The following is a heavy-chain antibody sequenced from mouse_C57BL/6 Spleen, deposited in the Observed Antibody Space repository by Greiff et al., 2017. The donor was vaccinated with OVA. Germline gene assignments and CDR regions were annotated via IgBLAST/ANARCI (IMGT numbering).Heavy chain of an antibody. CDR1: GFSLTSYG. Sequence: VQLMESGPGLVQPSQSLSITCTVSGFSLTSYGVHWVRQSPGKGLEWLGVIWSGGSTDYNAAFISRLSISKDNSKSQVFFKMNSLQADDTAIYYCASPNWDGWYFDVWGTGTTVTVSS. CDR2: IWSGGST. CDR3: ASPNWDGWYFDV. J-gene: IGHJ1*03. D-gene: IGHD4-1*02. V-gene: IGHV2-2*01.